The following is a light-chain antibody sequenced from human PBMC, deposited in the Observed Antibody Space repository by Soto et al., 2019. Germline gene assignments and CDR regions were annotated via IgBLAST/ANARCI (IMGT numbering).Light chain of an antibody. CDR1: SSNIGAGYD. Sequence: HSVLTQPPSVSGAPGQRVTISCTGSSSNIGAGYDVHWYQQLPGTAPKVLIYGNSNRPSGVPDRFSGSKSGTAASLAITGLHAEDEADYYCQSYDSSLSGYVFGTGTKLTVL. CDR3: QSYDSSLSGYV. J-gene: IGLJ1*01. CDR2: GNS. V-gene: IGLV1-40*01.